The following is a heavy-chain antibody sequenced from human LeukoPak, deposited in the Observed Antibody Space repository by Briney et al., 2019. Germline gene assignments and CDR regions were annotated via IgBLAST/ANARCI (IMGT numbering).Heavy chain of an antibody. V-gene: IGHV4-4*02. J-gene: IGHJ4*02. Sequence: PSETLSLTCAVSGVSISSSNRRWWVREPPERRLEWLWVIRHSGGTNYNPSLKSRVTISVDKSKNQFSLKLSSLIAADTAVYYCARVSSAALGELPDYWGQGTLVTVSS. D-gene: IGHD3-10*01. CDR3: ARVSSAALGELPDY. CDR2: IRHSGGT. CDR1: GVSISSSNR.